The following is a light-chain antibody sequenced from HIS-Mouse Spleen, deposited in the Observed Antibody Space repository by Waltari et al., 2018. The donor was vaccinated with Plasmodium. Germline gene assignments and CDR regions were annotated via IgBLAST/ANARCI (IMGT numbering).Light chain of an antibody. CDR3: QQYNNWSFT. CDR2: GAS. Sequence: EIVMTQSPATLSVSPGERATLSCRARQSVSSNLAWYQQKPGQVPRLLIYGASTRATGIQARFSGSGSGTEFTLTISSLQSEDFAVYYCQQYNNWSFTFGPGTKVDIK. V-gene: IGKV3-15*01. CDR1: QSVSSN. J-gene: IGKJ3*01.